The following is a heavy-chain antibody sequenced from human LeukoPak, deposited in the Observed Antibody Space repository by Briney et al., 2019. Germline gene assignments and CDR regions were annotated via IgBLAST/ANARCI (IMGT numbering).Heavy chain of an antibody. V-gene: IGHV3-74*01. CDR3: ARDRLTNDAFDI. D-gene: IGHD2-8*01. CDR2: INSDGSGT. J-gene: IGHJ3*02. CDR1: GXTFNSHW. Sequence: GSLRLFCSASGXTFNSHWMHWVRQAPGKGIVCVSRINSDGSGTSDADFVKGRFTISRDNSKNTLYLQMNSVRAEDTAMYYCARDRLTNDAFDIWGQGTMVTVSS.